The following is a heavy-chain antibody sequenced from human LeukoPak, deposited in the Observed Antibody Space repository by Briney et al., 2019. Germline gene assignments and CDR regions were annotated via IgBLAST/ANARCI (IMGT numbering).Heavy chain of an antibody. Sequence: PGGSLRLSCAASGFTFGSYGMHWVRQAPGKGLVWVSRINKEGSHTTYADAVTGRFSISRDNAKNTLYLQMNSLRVEDTAVYYCSRGHYYDSSRAPDYWGQGTLVTVSS. V-gene: IGHV3-74*01. J-gene: IGHJ4*02. CDR3: SRGHYYDSSRAPDY. CDR2: INKEGSHT. D-gene: IGHD3-22*01. CDR1: GFTFGSYG.